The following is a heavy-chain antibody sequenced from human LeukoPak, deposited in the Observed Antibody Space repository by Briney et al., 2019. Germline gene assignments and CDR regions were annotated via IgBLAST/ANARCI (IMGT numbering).Heavy chain of an antibody. Sequence: PGGSLRLSCAASGVTFSSYAMSWARQAPGKGLEWVSDISGSGGSTYYAASVKGRFTISRDNSKNTLYLQMDSLRAEDTAVYYCAKAERVVPAAPTDYWGQGTLVTVSS. CDR1: GVTFSSYA. J-gene: IGHJ4*02. CDR3: AKAERVVPAAPTDY. CDR2: ISGSGGST. V-gene: IGHV3-23*01. D-gene: IGHD2-2*01.